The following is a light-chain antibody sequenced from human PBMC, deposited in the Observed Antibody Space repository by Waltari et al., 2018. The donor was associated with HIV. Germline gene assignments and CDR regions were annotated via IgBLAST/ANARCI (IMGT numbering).Light chain of an antibody. V-gene: IGLV3-19*01. J-gene: IGLJ2*01. Sequence: SSELTQDPTVSVALGQTVRITCQGDSLRSYYASWYQQKPGQAPVLVIYGKNNRPSGIPDRFSGSSSGNTASLTITGARAEDEADYYCNSRDSSVNHLVFGGGTKLTVL. CDR1: SLRSYY. CDR2: GKN. CDR3: NSRDSSVNHLV.